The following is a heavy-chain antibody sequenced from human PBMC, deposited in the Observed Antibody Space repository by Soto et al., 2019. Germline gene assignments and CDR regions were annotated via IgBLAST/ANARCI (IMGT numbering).Heavy chain of an antibody. V-gene: IGHV1-3*01. D-gene: IGHD3-9*01. Sequence: ASVKVSCKTSGYTFSTYILYWMRQAPGQRLEWMGWINVGKSNTKYSEKFQDRVTITRDTSASTAYMELSSLRSEDTAVYYCASGHCDDICDHDYWRRATLVTAPQ. CDR1: GYTFSTYI. J-gene: IGHJ4*02. CDR2: INVGKSNT. CDR3: ASGHCDDICDHDY.